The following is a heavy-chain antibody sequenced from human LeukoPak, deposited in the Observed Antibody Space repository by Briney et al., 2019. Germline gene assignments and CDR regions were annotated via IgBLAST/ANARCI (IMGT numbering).Heavy chain of an antibody. J-gene: IGHJ4*02. CDR3: ARDRYYYDSSGYYASFDY. CDR2: IYYSGST. D-gene: IGHD3-22*01. Sequence: SETLSLTCTVSGGSISSSSYYWGWIRQPPGKGLEWIGSIYYSGSTYYNPSLKSRVTISVDTSKNQFSLKLSSVTAADTAVYYCARDRYYYDSSGYYASFDYWGQGTLVTVSS. CDR1: GGSISSSSYY. V-gene: IGHV4-39*07.